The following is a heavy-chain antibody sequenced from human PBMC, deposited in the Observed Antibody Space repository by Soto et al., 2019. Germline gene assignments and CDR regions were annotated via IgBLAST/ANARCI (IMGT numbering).Heavy chain of an antibody. Sequence: GASVKVSCKASGYTFTSYDINWVRPAXXEGVEWMGWMNPNSGNTGYAQKFQGRVTMTRNTSISTAYIELSSLRSEDTAVYYCARGEDSGWYSPFVRWSDYYYYYGMDVWGQGTTVTVSS. CDR2: MNPNSGNT. V-gene: IGHV1-8*01. CDR1: GYTFTSYD. CDR3: ARGEDSGWYSPFVRWSDYYYYYGMDV. J-gene: IGHJ6*02. D-gene: IGHD6-19*01.